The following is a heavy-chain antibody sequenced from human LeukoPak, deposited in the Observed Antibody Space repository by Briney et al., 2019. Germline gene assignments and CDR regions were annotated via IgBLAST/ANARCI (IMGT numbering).Heavy chain of an antibody. V-gene: IGHV1-8*01. CDR3: AKDTADSSGYYPSGYFDY. J-gene: IGHJ4*02. D-gene: IGHD3-22*01. CDR2: MNPNGGKT. Sequence: ASVKVSCKASGYTFTSYDINWVRQATGQGLEWMGWMNPNGGKTGYAQKFQGRGTMTRNTSISTAYMELSSLRSEDTALYYCAKDTADSSGYYPSGYFDYWGEGTLVTVSS. CDR1: GYTFTSYD.